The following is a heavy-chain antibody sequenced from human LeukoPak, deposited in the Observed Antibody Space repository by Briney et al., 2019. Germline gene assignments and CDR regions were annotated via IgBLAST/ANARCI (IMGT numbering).Heavy chain of an antibody. J-gene: IGHJ5*02. CDR2: IYHSGGT. D-gene: IGHD3-10*01. V-gene: IGHV4-59*01. CDR3: ARVGTYYRSLDP. CDR1: GGSINDAS. Sequence: SETLSLTCTVSGGSINDASWNWIRKPPGQGLEWIGYIYHSGGTNYNPSLKSRVTISLDTSKNQFSLKLSSVTAADTAVYYCARVGTYYRSLDPWGQGNLVTVSS.